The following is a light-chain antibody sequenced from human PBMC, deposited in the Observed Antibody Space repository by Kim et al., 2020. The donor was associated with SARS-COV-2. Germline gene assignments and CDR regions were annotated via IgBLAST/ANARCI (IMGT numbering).Light chain of an antibody. Sequence: YASVGDRVTITCRTSQTISSYLNWYQQKPGKAPKLLIYDASSLQSGVPSRFSGSGSGTDFTLTISSLQPEDFATYYCQQSYITFTFGQGTRLEIK. CDR3: QQSYITFT. CDR1: QTISSY. CDR2: DAS. V-gene: IGKV1-39*01. J-gene: IGKJ5*01.